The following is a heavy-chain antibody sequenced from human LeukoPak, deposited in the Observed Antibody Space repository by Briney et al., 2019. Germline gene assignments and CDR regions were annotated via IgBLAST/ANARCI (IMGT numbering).Heavy chain of an antibody. CDR2: ISYDGSNK. CDR3: ARVQTEEKYHYYYYGMDV. CDR1: GFTFSSYA. D-gene: IGHD2/OR15-2a*01. V-gene: IGHV3-30-3*01. J-gene: IGHJ6*02. Sequence: GRSLRLSCAASGFTFSSYAMHWVRQAPGKGLEWVAVISYDGSNKYYADSVKGRFTISRDNSKNTLYLQMNSLRAEDTAVYYCARVQTEEKYHYYYYGMDVWGQGTTVTVSS.